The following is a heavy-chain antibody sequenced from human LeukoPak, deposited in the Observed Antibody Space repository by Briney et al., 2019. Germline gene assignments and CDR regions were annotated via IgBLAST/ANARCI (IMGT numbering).Heavy chain of an antibody. CDR2: INRSGGST. V-gene: IGHV1-46*01. CDR1: GYTFTSYY. CDR3: ARGYTMPRDY. J-gene: IGHJ4*02. D-gene: IGHD2-2*01. Sequence: ASVKLSCKASGYTFTSYYMHWVRQAPGHGLEWMGIINRSGGSTSYAQKFQGRVTMTRDTSTSTVYMELSSLRSEDTAVYHCARGYTMPRDYWGQGTLVTVSS.